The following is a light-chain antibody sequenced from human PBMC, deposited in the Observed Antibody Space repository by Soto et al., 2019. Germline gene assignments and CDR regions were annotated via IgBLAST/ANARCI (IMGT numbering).Light chain of an antibody. V-gene: IGKV1-39*01. J-gene: IGKJ5*01. CDR3: QHSYSPLQIT. Sequence: DIQMTQSPSSLSASVGDRVTITCRASQSISSYLNWYQQKPGKAPKLLIYAASSLRSGVPSRFAGSGSGTDFTLTISNLQPDDFATYYCQHSYSPLQITFGQGTRLEIK. CDR1: QSISSY. CDR2: AAS.